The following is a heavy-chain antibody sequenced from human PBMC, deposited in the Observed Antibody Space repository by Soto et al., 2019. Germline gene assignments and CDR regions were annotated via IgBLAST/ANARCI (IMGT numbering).Heavy chain of an antibody. Sequence: QEQAVQSGPAMKEPGSSVKVSCRASGIMSSGYGFSWVRQAPGQGLEWVGMINPILDSTHYAQNLQGRVSLSVDKSRDTAYLEVTSLRLEDTAIYFCATMKRARLDSWGRGTVVTVSS. CDR2: INPILDST. V-gene: IGHV1-69*09. CDR3: ATMKRARLDS. CDR1: GIMSSGYG. J-gene: IGHJ4*02. D-gene: IGHD6-25*01.